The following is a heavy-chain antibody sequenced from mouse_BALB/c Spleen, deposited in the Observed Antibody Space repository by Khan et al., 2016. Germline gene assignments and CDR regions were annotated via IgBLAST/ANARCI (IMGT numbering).Heavy chain of an antibody. Sequence: EVELVESGGGLVQPGGSLRLSCTTSGFTFTDYYMSWVRQPPGEALEWLGFARNKANGYTTEYSASVKGRFTISRDNSRSSLYLQVNTLRPEDSATYYCARDLNDDYYWYLDVWGAGTTVTVSS. V-gene: IGHV7-3*02. CDR1: GFTFTDYY. J-gene: IGHJ1*01. CDR3: ARDLNDDYYWYLDV. CDR2: ARNKANGYTT. D-gene: IGHD2-3*01.